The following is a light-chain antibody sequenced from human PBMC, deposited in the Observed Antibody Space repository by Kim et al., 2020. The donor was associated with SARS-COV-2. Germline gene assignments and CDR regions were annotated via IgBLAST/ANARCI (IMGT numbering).Light chain of an antibody. CDR1: SGYVVCCNY. CDR2: DVA. CDR3: CSSAGSNTFVV. Sequence: SVPTASTGTSGYVVCCNYVSWYQQHPDKAPKLIIYDVAKRPSGVPNRFSGSKSGNTASLTISGLQTEDEADYYCCSSAGSNTFVVFGGGTMLTVL. J-gene: IGLJ2*01. V-gene: IGLV2-11*01.